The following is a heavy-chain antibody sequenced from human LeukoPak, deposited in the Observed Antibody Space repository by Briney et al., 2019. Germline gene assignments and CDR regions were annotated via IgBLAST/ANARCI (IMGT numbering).Heavy chain of an antibody. CDR2: IYYSGST. CDR1: GGSISSYY. Sequence: SETLSLTCTVSGGSISSYYWSWIRQPPGKGLEWIGYIYYSGSTNYNPSLKSRVTISVDTSKNQFSLNLSSVTAADTAVYYCARHQGPDIAAAGYDYWGQGTLVTVSS. CDR3: ARHQGPDIAAAGYDY. J-gene: IGHJ4*02. V-gene: IGHV4-59*08. D-gene: IGHD6-13*01.